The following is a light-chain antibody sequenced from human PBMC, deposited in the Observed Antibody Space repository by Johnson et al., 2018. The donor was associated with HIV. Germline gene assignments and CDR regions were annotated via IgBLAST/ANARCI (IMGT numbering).Light chain of an antibody. Sequence: QSVLTQPPSVSAAPGQKVTISCSGSSSNIGNNYVSWYQQLPGTAPKLLIYDNIKRPSGIPDRFSGSKSGPSATLGITGLQTGAEAAYYCGTWDIRMSVFVFGTGTKVSVL. J-gene: IGLJ1*01. CDR3: GTWDIRMSVFV. CDR1: SSNIGNNY. V-gene: IGLV1-51*01. CDR2: DNI.